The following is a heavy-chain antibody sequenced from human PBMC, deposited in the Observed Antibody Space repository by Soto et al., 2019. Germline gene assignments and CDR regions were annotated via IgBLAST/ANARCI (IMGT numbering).Heavy chain of an antibody. J-gene: IGHJ4*02. CDR3: AKRPRALLTFDY. V-gene: IGHV3-23*04. CDR2: ISDSCGTS. CDR1: GFIFSNYV. D-gene: IGHD1-26*01. Sequence: EVQLVDSGGGLVQPGGSLRLSCAASGFIFSNYVMSCVRQAPGKGLEWVSSISDSCGTSYYADSVKGRFTISRDNSKNTLYLQMNSLRAEDTPIYYCAKRPRALLTFDYWGQGTLVTVSS.